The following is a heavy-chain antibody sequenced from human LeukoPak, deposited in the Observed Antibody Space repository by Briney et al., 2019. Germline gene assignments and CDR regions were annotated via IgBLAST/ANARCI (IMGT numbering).Heavy chain of an antibody. CDR3: ARYARLQSNWFDP. D-gene: IGHD5-24*01. CDR2: IYYTGIT. J-gene: IGHJ5*02. V-gene: IGHV4-59*11. Sequence: SETLSLTCTVSGGSISGQYWSLIRQPPGKGLEWIGYIYYTGITKYNPSLKSRVTISVDTSKNQFSLKLSSVTAADTAVYYCARYARLQSNWFDPWGQGTLVTVSS. CDR1: GGSISGQY.